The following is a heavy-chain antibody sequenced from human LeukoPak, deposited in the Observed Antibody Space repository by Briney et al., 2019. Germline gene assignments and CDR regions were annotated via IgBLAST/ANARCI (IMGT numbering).Heavy chain of an antibody. Sequence: SGGSLRLSCAASGFTFNGYWMNWVRQAPGKGLEWVANIKHDETEKNYEDSVNGRFTIYRDNAENTLYLQMNSLRAEDTVVYYCVRDCYVEYWGEGAMVTVSS. CDR2: IKHDETEK. CDR1: GFTFNGYW. D-gene: IGHD2-2*01. V-gene: IGHV3-7*03. J-gene: IGHJ4*02. CDR3: VRDCYVEY.